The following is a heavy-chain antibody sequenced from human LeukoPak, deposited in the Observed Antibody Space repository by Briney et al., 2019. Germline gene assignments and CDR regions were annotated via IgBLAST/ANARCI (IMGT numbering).Heavy chain of an antibody. CDR2: ISNSGSTI. CDR3: ARDRVPAAIFNWFDP. CDR1: GFTFSDYY. Sequence: GGSLRLSCAASGFTFSDYYMSWIRQAPRKGLEWVSYISNSGSTIYYADSVKGRFTISRDNAKNSLYLQMNSLRAEDTAVYYCARDRVPAAIFNWFDPWGQGTLVTVSS. D-gene: IGHD2-2*01. J-gene: IGHJ5*02. V-gene: IGHV3-11*01.